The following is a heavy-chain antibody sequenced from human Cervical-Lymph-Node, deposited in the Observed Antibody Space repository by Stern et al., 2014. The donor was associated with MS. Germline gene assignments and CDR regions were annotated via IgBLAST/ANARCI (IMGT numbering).Heavy chain of an antibody. CDR2: LHYSGTT. V-gene: IGHV4-30-4*01. CDR3: SRDADGYSLVFGY. CDR1: GGSISSAEYY. Sequence: QVQLQESGPGLVKPSQTLSLTCAVTGGSISSAEYYWSWLRPSPGKGLEWIGYLHYSGTTYYHPSLKRRVTTSVDTSKKQFSLKLRSVTAADTAVYYCSRDADGYSLVFGYWGRGTLVTVSS. J-gene: IGHJ4*02. D-gene: IGHD5-24*01.